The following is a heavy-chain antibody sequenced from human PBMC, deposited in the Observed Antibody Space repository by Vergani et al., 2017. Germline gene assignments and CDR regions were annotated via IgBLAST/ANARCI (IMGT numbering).Heavy chain of an antibody. CDR3: ARDLAYCHEGSCAL. D-gene: IGHD2-15*01. CDR2: VLFDGSNE. J-gene: IGHJ4*02. V-gene: IGHV3-30*02. CDR1: GFTFNRYG. Sequence: QVQLVQSGGGVVQPGGSLRLSCVASGFTFNRYGMQWVRQAPGKGLWWVAYVLFDGSNEYYADSVKGRFIVSRDNSNDALYLQMNSLRTDDTAVYYCARDLAYCHEGSCALWGQGSVVTVSS.